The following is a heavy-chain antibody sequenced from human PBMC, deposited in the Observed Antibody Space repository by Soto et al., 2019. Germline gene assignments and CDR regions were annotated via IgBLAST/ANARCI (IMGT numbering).Heavy chain of an antibody. J-gene: IGHJ3*02. CDR1: VFTFTNSA. D-gene: IGHD6-19*01. CDR2: IVVGSGNT. V-gene: IGHV1-58*01. Sequence: SVNPSSKASVFTFTNSAVPWVRQSRGRNKKWIGWIVVGSGNTNYAQKFQERVTISRDMSTSTAYMELSSLRSEDTAVYYCARSIPYGNGWPTDAFYIWGQGTRVTVAS. CDR3: ARSIPYGNGWPTDAFYI.